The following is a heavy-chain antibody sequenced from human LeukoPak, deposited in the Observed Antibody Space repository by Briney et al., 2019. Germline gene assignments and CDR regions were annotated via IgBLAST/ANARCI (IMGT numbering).Heavy chain of an antibody. CDR3: AREVAAAGTRPWFDP. D-gene: IGHD6-13*01. CDR2: IIPILGIA. Sequence: SVKVSCKASGGTFSIYAISWVRQAPGQGLEWMGRIIPILGIANYAQKFQGRVTITADKSTSTAYMELSSLRSEDTAVYYCAREVAAAGTRPWFDPWGQGTLVTVSS. CDR1: GGTFSIYA. J-gene: IGHJ5*02. V-gene: IGHV1-69*04.